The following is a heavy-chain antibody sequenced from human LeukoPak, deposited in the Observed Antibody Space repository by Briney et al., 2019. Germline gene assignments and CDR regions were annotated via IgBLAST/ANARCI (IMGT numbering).Heavy chain of an antibody. J-gene: IGHJ5*02. V-gene: IGHV4-61*02. D-gene: IGHD2-2*01. Sequence: SETLSLTCTVSGGSISSGSYYWSWIRQPAGRGLEWIGRIYTSGSTNYNPSLKSRVTISVDTSKNQFSLRLSSVTAADTAVYYCARGTPSTTSYNWFDPWGQGTLVTVSS. CDR3: ARGTPSTTSYNWFDP. CDR1: GGSISSGSYY. CDR2: IYTSGST.